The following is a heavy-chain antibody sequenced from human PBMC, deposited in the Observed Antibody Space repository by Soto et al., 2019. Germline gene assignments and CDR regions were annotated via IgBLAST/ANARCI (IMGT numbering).Heavy chain of an antibody. J-gene: IGHJ6*01. Sequence: QVHLVQSGGEVKKPGTSVKVSCKASGYTFNSHGISWVRQAPGQGLEWMGWSNTYSVKTNYAQKFQGRVTMTTTTPTNTTYLELRSLRSGDTAVYYCARGPGGATKPYYYYALDVWGQGTPITVSS. CDR1: GYTFNSHG. CDR3: ARGPGGATKPYYYYALDV. CDR2: SNTYSVKT. V-gene: IGHV1-18*04. D-gene: IGHD1-26*01.